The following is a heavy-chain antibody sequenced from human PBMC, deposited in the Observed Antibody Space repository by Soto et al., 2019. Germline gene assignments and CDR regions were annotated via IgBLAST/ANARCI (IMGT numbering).Heavy chain of an antibody. J-gene: IGHJ4*02. D-gene: IGHD6-13*01. CDR1: GFTFSSYG. CDR2: ISYDGSNK. CDR3: AKDHQPGYSSRNFDY. Sequence: GGSLRLSCAASGFTFSSYGMHWVRQAPGKGLEWVAVISYDGSNKYYADSVKGRFTISRDNSKNTLYLQMNSLRAEDTAVYYCAKDHQPGYSSRNFDYWGQGTLVTVSS. V-gene: IGHV3-30*18.